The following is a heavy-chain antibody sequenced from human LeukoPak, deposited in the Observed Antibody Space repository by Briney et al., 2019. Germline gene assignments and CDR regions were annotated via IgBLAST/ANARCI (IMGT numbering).Heavy chain of an antibody. V-gene: IGHV3-23*01. Sequence: PGGSLRLSCAASGFTFSDYYMSWVRQAPGKGLGWVSSITGSGTSTYYADSVKGRFTISRDNSKNTLFLQMNSLRAEDTAVYYCAKDPTTVVTRDWYFDLWGRGTLVTVSS. CDR1: GFTFSDYY. D-gene: IGHD4-23*01. CDR2: ITGSGTST. J-gene: IGHJ2*01. CDR3: AKDPTTVVTRDWYFDL.